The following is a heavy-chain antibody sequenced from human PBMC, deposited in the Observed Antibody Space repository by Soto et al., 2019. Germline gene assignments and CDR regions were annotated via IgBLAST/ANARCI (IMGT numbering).Heavy chain of an antibody. CDR2: INAGNGNT. CDR3: ARDIYEHRPHIWSGYGGWFDP. V-gene: IGHV1-3*01. CDR1: GYTFTSYA. J-gene: IGHJ5*02. Sequence: QVQLVQSGAEVKKPGASVKVSCKASGYTFTSYAMHWVRQAPGKRLEWMGWINAGNGNTKYSQKFQGRVTITRDTSASTAYMELSSLRSEDTAVYYCARDIYEHRPHIWSGYGGWFDPWGQGTLVTVSS. D-gene: IGHD3-3*01.